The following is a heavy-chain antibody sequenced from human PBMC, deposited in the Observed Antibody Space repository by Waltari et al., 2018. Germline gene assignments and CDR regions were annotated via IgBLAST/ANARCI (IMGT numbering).Heavy chain of an antibody. CDR1: GYTFTKYF. D-gene: IGHD4-17*01. Sequence: QGQLEQSGAEVKKPGAYVKVPCKAFGYTFTKYFIHWVRQAPGQGLEWMGRVNCSSGGINYAPKFKGRVSMTRDTSINTAYMELSGLTTNDTAVYYCSNPDGFWGQGTMVTVSS. CDR3: SNPDGF. CDR2: VNCSSGGI. V-gene: IGHV1-2*06. J-gene: IGHJ4*03.